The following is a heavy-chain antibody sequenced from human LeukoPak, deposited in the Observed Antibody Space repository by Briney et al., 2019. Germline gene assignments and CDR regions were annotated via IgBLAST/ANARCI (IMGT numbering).Heavy chain of an antibody. CDR3: ARVVVREVIPRNAFDI. D-gene: IGHD3-10*01. J-gene: IGHJ3*02. Sequence: PSETLSLTCTVSGGSISSGDYYWSWIRQPPGKGLERIGYIYYSGSTYYNPSLKSRVTISVDTSKNQFSLKLSSVTAADTAVYYCARVVVREVIPRNAFDIWGQGRMVTVSS. CDR2: IYYSGST. CDR1: GGSISSGDYY. V-gene: IGHV4-30-4*08.